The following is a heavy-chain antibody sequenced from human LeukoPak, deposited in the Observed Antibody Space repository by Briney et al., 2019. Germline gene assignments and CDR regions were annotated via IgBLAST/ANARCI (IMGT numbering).Heavy chain of an antibody. V-gene: IGHV1-24*01. J-gene: IGHJ4*02. CDR1: GYTLTELS. CDR2: FDPEDGET. CDR3: ATDPPPYYDNPIYNY. D-gene: IGHD3-22*01. Sequence: ASVKVSCKVSGYTLTELSMHWVRQAPGKGLEWMGGFDPEDGETIYAQKFQGTVTMTEDTSTDTAYMELSSLRSEDTAVYYCATDPPPYYDNPIYNYWGQGTLVTVSS.